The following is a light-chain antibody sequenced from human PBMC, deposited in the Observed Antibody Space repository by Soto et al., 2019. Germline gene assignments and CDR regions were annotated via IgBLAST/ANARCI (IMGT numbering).Light chain of an antibody. J-gene: IGLJ1*01. V-gene: IGLV1-51*01. Sequence: QSVLTQPPSVSAAPGQKVTISCSGSSSNIGGNSVSWYQQLPGTAPTLLIYDDNKPPSGIPDRFSGSKSGTSATLGITGFQTGDEADYYCGSWDSSLSAYVFGTGTKGTV. CDR2: DDN. CDR3: GSWDSSLSAYV. CDR1: SSNIGGNS.